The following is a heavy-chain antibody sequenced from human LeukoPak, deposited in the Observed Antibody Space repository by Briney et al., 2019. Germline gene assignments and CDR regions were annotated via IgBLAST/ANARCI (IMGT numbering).Heavy chain of an antibody. CDR1: GFTCSSYA. CDR3: ARDVNRYSYGYYGAFDI. CDR2: ISYDGSDK. J-gene: IGHJ3*02. V-gene: IGHV3-30*01. D-gene: IGHD5-18*01. Sequence: GRTLRLFCAASGFTCSSYAMHWVRQAPGKGLEWMAVISYDGSDKYYADSVKDGFTISRDNYKHTLYRQMNSVRAEDTAVYYCARDVNRYSYGYYGAFDIWGQGTMVTVSS.